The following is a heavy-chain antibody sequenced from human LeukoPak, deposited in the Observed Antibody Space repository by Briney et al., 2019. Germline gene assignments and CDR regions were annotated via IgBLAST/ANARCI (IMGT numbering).Heavy chain of an antibody. Sequence: SETLSLTCSVSGGSISDASSITGSSAFWGWIRQPPGRGLEWIGYVYSSGSTNYNPSLKSRVTISSDTSMNQVSLKLSSVTAADTAVYYCARHIYDSGGYRIDYWGQGPLVTVSS. CDR2: VYSSGST. CDR3: ARHIYDSGGYRIDY. CDR1: GGSISDASSITGSSAF. V-gene: IGHV4-59*08. D-gene: IGHD3-22*01. J-gene: IGHJ4*02.